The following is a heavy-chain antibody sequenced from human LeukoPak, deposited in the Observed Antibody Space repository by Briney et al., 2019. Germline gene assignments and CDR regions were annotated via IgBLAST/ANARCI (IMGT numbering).Heavy chain of an antibody. D-gene: IGHD1-26*01. CDR3: ARHVSYSGSYLYFDY. J-gene: IGHJ4*02. Sequence: ASVKVSCKASGYTFTSYDINWVRQATGQGLEWMGWMNPNSGNTGYAQKFQGRFTISRDNSKNTLYLQMNSLRAEDTAVYYCARHVSYSGSYLYFDYWGQGTLVTVSS. CDR2: MNPNSGNT. V-gene: IGHV1-8*01. CDR1: GYTFTSYD.